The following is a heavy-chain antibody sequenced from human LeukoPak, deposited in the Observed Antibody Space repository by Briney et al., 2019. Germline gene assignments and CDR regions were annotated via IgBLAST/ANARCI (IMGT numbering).Heavy chain of an antibody. CDR3: ARHEPVAAGTVDY. CDR2: IYYSGST. CDR1: GGSISSSSCY. V-gene: IGHV4-39*01. Sequence: PSETLSLTCTVSGGSISSSSCYWGWIRQPPGKGLEWIGSIYYSGSTYYNPSLKSRVTISVDTSKNQFSLKLSSVTAADTAVYYCARHEPVAAGTVDYWGQGTLVTVSS. J-gene: IGHJ4*02. D-gene: IGHD6-13*01.